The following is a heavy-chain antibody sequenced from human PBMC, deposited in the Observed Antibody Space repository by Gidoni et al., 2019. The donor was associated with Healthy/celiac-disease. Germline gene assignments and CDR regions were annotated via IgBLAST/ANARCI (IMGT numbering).Heavy chain of an antibody. CDR1: GFPFADYA. V-gene: IGHV3-43*02. Sequence: EVQLVESGGGVVQPGGSLRLSCAASGFPFADYAMHWVRQAPGKGLEWVSLISGDGGSTYYADSVKGRFTISRDNSKNSLYLQMNSLRTEDTALYYCAKDSGALATMIVVAGQEIQNWYFDLWGRGTLVTVSS. J-gene: IGHJ2*01. D-gene: IGHD3-22*01. CDR3: AKDSGALATMIVVAGQEIQNWYFDL. CDR2: ISGDGGST.